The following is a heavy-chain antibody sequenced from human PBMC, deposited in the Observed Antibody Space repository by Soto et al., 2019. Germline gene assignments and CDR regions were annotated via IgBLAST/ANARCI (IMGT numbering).Heavy chain of an antibody. Sequence: SETLSLTCNVSGGSISSSSYYWGWIRQPPGKGLEWIGHIFHTGSTYYNPSLKSRVTISVDTSKNQFSLKLSSVTATDTAVYYCARRRIVVTTNFDYWGQGTLVTVSS. CDR2: IFHTGST. CDR3: ARRRIVVTTNFDY. D-gene: IGHD1-26*01. V-gene: IGHV4-39*01. CDR1: GGSISSSSYY. J-gene: IGHJ4*02.